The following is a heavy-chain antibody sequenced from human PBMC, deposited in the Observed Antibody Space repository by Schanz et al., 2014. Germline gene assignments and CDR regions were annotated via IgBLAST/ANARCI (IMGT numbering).Heavy chain of an antibody. CDR2: ISAYNGHT. Sequence: QVQLVQSGAEVKKPGASVKVSCEISGYTVSALAMHWVRQAPGQGLEWMGWISAYNGHTTYAPKFQDRVTMTTDTSTGITSLELRNLKSDDTAVYYCARDRVSFVRGPLGVDWGQGTQVIVSS. D-gene: IGHD3-10*01. V-gene: IGHV1-18*01. CDR3: ARDRVSFVRGPLGVD. J-gene: IGHJ4*02. CDR1: GYTVSALA.